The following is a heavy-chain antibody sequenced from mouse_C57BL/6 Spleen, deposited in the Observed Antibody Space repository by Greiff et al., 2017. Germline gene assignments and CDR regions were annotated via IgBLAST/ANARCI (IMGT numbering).Heavy chain of an antibody. J-gene: IGHJ2*01. CDR3: ARENYSNLDY. D-gene: IGHD2-5*01. CDR1: GFTFSSYA. Sequence: EVKVVESGGGLVKPGGSLKLSCAASGFTFSSYAMSWVRQTPEQRLEWVATISDGSSYTYYPDNVKGRFTISRDNAKNNLYLQMSHLKSEDTARYYCARENYSNLDYWGQGTTLTVSS. CDR2: ISDGSSYT. V-gene: IGHV5-4*01.